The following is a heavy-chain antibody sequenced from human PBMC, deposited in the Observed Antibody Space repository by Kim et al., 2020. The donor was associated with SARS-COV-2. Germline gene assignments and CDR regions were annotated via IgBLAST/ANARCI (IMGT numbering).Heavy chain of an antibody. D-gene: IGHD3-10*01. V-gene: IGHV4-4*02. J-gene: IGHJ4*02. Sequence: NPSLKSRVTRSGDKSKSPLSLKLSSVTAADTAVYYCARGFGELLVSLDYWGQGTLVTVSS. CDR3: ARGFGELLVSLDY.